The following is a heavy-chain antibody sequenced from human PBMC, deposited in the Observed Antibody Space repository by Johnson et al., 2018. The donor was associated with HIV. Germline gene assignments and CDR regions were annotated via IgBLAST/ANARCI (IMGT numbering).Heavy chain of an antibody. J-gene: IGHJ3*02. CDR2: IRYDGSYK. CDR1: GFTFSSYG. CDR3: AREGITMIVVVIKGAFDI. V-gene: IGHV3-30*02. D-gene: IGHD3-22*01. Sequence: QVQLVESGGGVVQPGGSLRLSCAASGFTFSSYGMHWVRQAPGKGLEWVAFIRYDGSYKYYADSVKGRFTISRDNSKNTLYLQMNSLSAEDTAVYYCAREGITMIVVVIKGAFDIWGQGTMVTVSS.